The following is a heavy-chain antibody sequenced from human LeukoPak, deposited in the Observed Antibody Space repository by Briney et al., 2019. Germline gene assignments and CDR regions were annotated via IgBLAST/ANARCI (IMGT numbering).Heavy chain of an antibody. J-gene: IGHJ4*02. D-gene: IGHD6-19*01. V-gene: IGHV3-23*01. CDR3: AKETVAAPPIDY. CDR1: GLPYSSYA. CDR2: ISGSAYST. Sequence: RSGGPLTLLCAASGLPYSSYAMRGVRQSPGRGVEWVSAISGSAYSTYYADSVKSPLTISRDNSKNSLYMKMKSLTAEDTAVYYCAKETVAAPPIDYWGQGRLVTASS.